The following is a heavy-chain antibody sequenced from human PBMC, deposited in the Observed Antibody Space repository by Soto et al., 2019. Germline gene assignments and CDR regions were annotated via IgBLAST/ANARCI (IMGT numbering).Heavy chain of an antibody. D-gene: IGHD2-15*01. CDR3: ARQGGSSYRYVEPRLDY. V-gene: IGHV1-3*04. CDR2: INIGNGDT. J-gene: IGHJ4*02. Sequence: QVQLVQSGAEVKKPGASVQVSCEVSGFTLTSSAVHWVRQAPGQGLEWMGWINIGNGDTRYPQNFQGTVTITRDTSACTVYMDLSSLRSEDTAVYYCARQGGSSYRYVEPRLDYWGQGTLVTVSS. CDR1: GFTLTSSA.